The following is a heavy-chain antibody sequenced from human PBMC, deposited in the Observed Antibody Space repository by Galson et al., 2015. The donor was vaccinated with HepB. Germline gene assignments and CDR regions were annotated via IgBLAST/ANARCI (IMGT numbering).Heavy chain of an antibody. CDR3: TTAAMYYDILTGHTYYYMDV. Sequence: FLRLSCAASGFTFSNAWMNWVRQAPGKGLEWVGRIKSKTDGGTTDYAAPVKGRFTISRDDSKNTLYLQMNSLKTEDTAVYYCTTAAMYYDILTGHTYYYMDVWGKGTTVTVSS. V-gene: IGHV3-15*07. D-gene: IGHD3-9*01. CDR2: IKSKTDGGTT. CDR1: GFTFSNAW. J-gene: IGHJ6*03.